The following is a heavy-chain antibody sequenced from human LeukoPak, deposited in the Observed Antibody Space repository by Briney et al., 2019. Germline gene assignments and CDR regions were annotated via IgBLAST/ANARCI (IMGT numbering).Heavy chain of an antibody. D-gene: IGHD6-13*01. CDR1: GGSFSGYY. J-gene: IGHJ4*02. V-gene: IGHV4-34*01. Sequence: SETLSLTCAVYGGSFSGYYWSWIRQPPGKGLEWIGEINHSGSTNYNPSLKSRVTISADTSKNQFSLKLSSVTAADTAVYYCARQSWFFDYWGQGTLVTVSS. CDR2: INHSGST. CDR3: ARQSWFFDY.